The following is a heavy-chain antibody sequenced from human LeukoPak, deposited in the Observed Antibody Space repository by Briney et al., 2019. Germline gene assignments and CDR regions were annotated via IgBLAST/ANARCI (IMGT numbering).Heavy chain of an antibody. CDR2: IYPGDSDT. J-gene: IGHJ6*03. CDR1: GYTFTNYR. V-gene: IGHV5-51*02. CDR3: ARQVPKIINQYYMDV. D-gene: IGHD1-14*01. Sequence: GESLKISCKRSGYTFTNYRSAWVRQMPGKGLEWIGIIYPGDSDTRYSPSFQGQVTFSADKSISTAYLQWSSLKASDTAIYYCARQVPKIINQYYMDVWGKGTTVTVS.